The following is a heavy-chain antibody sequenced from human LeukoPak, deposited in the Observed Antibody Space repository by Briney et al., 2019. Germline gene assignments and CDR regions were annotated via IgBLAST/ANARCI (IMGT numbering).Heavy chain of an antibody. CDR1: GFTFSSYG. CDR3: AKDRSSSQYYYDSSGLTEYMDV. J-gene: IGHJ6*03. V-gene: IGHV3-30*02. Sequence: PGGSLRLSCAASGFTFSSYGMHWVRQAPGKGLEWVAFIRYDGSNKYYADSVKGRFTISRDNSKNTLYLQMNSLRAEDTAVYHCAKDRSSSQYYYDSSGLTEYMDVWGKGTTVTVSS. CDR2: IRYDGSNK. D-gene: IGHD3-22*01.